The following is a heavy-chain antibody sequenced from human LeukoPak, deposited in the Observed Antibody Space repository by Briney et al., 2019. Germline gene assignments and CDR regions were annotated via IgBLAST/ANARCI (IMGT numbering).Heavy chain of an antibody. CDR1: GGSISSSAYH. CDR2: IYFGGST. V-gene: IGHV4-39*07. CDR3: ARAYSSSWYRSFRFDY. J-gene: IGHJ4*02. Sequence: SETLSLTCTVSGGSISSSAYHWDWIRQPPGRKLEWIGSIYFGGSTNYNPSLKSRVTISVDTSKNQFSLKLSSVTAADTAVYYCARAYSSSWYRSFRFDYWGQGTLVTVSS. D-gene: IGHD6-13*01.